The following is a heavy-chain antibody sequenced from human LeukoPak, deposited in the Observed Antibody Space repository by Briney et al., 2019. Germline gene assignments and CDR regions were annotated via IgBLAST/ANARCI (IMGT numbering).Heavy chain of an antibody. CDR3: ARSGYIYGSDAFDV. J-gene: IGHJ3*01. V-gene: IGHV4-31*11. D-gene: IGHD5-18*01. Sequence: PSETLSLTCAVYGGSFSGDYWSWIRQHPGKGLEWIGYIYYSGTTHYNPSLTSRATISLDTSTNQFSLKMTSVTAADTAVYYCARSGYIYGSDAFDVWGQGTLVTVSS. CDR1: GGSFSGDY. CDR2: IYYSGTT.